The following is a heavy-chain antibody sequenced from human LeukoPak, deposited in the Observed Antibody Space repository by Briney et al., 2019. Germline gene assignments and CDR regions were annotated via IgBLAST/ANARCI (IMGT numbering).Heavy chain of an antibody. V-gene: IGHV3-74*01. CDR1: GFTSRTYW. J-gene: IGHJ4*02. Sequence: GGSLRLSCAASGFTSRTYWMHWARQVPGKGLVWVSRIDSDGSSTSYADSVKGRFTISRDNARNTFYLQMNSLRAEDTAVYYCARDNIRSLDYWGQGTLVTVSS. CDR3: ARDNIRSLDY. CDR2: IDSDGSST. D-gene: IGHD1-14*01.